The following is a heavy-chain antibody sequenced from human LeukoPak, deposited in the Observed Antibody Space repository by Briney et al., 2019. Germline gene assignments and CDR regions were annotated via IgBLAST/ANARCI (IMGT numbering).Heavy chain of an antibody. D-gene: IGHD3-22*01. V-gene: IGHV3-23*01. J-gene: IGHJ4*02. CDR1: GFTFSDYA. CDR3: AKDYHYDGSGRGGLSLFDS. Sequence: GGSLRLSCVASGFTFSDYAISWVRQAPGQGLGWVAAVGGGGIRVFYSDAVKGRFTISRDNSKNTVYLQMNSLRAEDTAVHFCAKDYHYDGSGRGGLSLFDSWGQGTLVTVSS. CDR2: VGGGGIRV.